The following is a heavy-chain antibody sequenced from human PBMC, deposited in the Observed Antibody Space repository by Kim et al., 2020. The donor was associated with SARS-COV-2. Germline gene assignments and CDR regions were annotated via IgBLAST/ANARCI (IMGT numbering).Heavy chain of an antibody. Sequence: GGSLRLSCAASGFTFSSYSMNWVRQAPGKGLEWVSYISSSSNTIYYADSVRGRFTISRDNAKNSLYLQMNSLRDDDTAVYYCATSPLVTKPIPDWGQGTLVTVSS. V-gene: IGHV3-48*02. CDR2: ISSSSNTI. J-gene: IGHJ4*02. CDR1: GFTFSSYS. CDR3: ATSPLVTKPIPD. D-gene: IGHD2-21*02.